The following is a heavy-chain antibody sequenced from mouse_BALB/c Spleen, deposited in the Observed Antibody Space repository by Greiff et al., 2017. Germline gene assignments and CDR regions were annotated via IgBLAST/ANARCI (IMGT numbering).Heavy chain of an antibody. CDR2: IDPETGGT. V-gene: IGHV1-15*01. CDR1: GYTFTDYE. J-gene: IGHJ3*01. Sequence: VKLQESGAELVRPGASVTLSCKASGYTFTDYEMHWVKQTPVHGLEWIGAIDPETGGTAYNQKFKGKATLTADKSSSTAYMELRSLTSEDSAVYYCTSGTWFAYWGQGTLVTVSA. D-gene: IGHD4-1*01. CDR3: TSGTWFAY.